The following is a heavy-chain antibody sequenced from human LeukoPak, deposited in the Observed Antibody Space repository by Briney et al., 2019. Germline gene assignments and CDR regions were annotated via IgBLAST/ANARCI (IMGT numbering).Heavy chain of an antibody. J-gene: IGHJ4*02. CDR1: GGSFSGYY. V-gene: IGHV4-34*01. Sequence: SETLSLTCAVYGGSFSGYYWSWIRQPPGKGLEWIGEINHSGSTNYNPSLKSRVTISVDTSKNQFSLKLSSVTAADTAVYYCARTRGKRGCYDILPGYFDYWGQGTLVTVSS. CDR3: ARTRGKRGCYDILPGYFDY. D-gene: IGHD3-9*01. CDR2: INHSGST.